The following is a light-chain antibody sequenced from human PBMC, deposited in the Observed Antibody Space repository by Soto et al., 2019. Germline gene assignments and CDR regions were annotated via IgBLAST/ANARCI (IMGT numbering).Light chain of an antibody. Sequence: DIQMTQSPSDMSASVGDRVTITCRASQDISNFLVWFQQRPGKVPKGLIYSATRLESGVPSRFSGSGSGTEFTLTISSLQPEDFATYYCLQHKSYPRTFGQGTKVEIK. V-gene: IGKV1-17*03. CDR1: QDISNF. J-gene: IGKJ1*01. CDR2: SAT. CDR3: LQHKSYPRT.